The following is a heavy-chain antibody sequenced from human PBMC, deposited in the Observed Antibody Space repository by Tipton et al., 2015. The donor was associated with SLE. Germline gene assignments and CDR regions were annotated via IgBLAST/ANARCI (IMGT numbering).Heavy chain of an antibody. CDR2: IIPIFGTT. Sequence: QVQLVQSGAEVKKPGSSVKVSCKASGGSFRSYATIWVRQAPGQGLEWMGGIIPIFGTTNYAHKMQGRVTITADESTSTVYMELSSLRSEDTAVYYCARSDVEMATIALDYWGQGTLVTVSS. J-gene: IGHJ4*02. CDR1: GGSFRSYA. D-gene: IGHD5-24*01. CDR3: ARSDVEMATIALDY. V-gene: IGHV1-69*01.